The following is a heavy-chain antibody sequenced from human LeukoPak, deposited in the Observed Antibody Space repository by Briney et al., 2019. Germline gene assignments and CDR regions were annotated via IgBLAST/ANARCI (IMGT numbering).Heavy chain of an antibody. J-gene: IGHJ6*02. D-gene: IGHD4-23*01. CDR2: IYYSGST. V-gene: IGHV4-59*01. Sequence: KPSETLSLTCTVSGGSISSYYWSWIRQPPGKGLEWIGYIYYSGSTNYNPSLKSRVTISVDTSKNQFSLKLSSVTAADTAVYYCARDYGDNSSHYYYGMDVWGQGTTVTVSS. CDR1: GGSISSYY. CDR3: ARDYGDNSSHYYYGMDV.